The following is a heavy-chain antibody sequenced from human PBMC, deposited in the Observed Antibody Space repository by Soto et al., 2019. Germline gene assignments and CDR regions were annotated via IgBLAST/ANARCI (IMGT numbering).Heavy chain of an antibody. D-gene: IGHD6-19*01. Sequence: GESLKTSCKGSGYSFTSYWIGWVRQMPGKGLEWMGIIYPGDSDTRYSPSFQGQVTISADKSISTAYLQLSSLKASDTAMYYCARVYSSGWYGPEYFQHWGQGTLVTVSS. CDR2: IYPGDSDT. V-gene: IGHV5-51*01. CDR1: GYSFTSYW. J-gene: IGHJ1*01. CDR3: ARVYSSGWYGPEYFQH.